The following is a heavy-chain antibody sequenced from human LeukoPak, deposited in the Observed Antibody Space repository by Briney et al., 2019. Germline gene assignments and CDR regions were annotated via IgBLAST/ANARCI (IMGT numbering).Heavy chain of an antibody. D-gene: IGHD6-19*01. CDR1: GFTFSSYA. V-gene: IGHV3-23*01. CDR2: ISGSGGST. J-gene: IGHJ4*02. Sequence: GGSLRLSCAASGFTFSSYAMSWVRQAPGKGLEWVSAISGSGGSTYYADSVKGRFTISRDNSKNTLYLQLSSLRAEDTAVYYCAKVNPPRGGRSGWYETNDYWGQGTLVTVSS. CDR3: AKVNPPRGGRSGWYETNDY.